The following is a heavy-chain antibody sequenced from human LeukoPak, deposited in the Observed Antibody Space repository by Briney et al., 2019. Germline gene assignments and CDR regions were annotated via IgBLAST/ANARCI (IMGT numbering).Heavy chain of an antibody. CDR2: IYTSGSP. V-gene: IGHV4-4*07. J-gene: IGHJ6*03. CDR1: GRSFSSYY. CDR3: PAASLYSIYMDV. Sequence: SETRSPTCTVAGRSFSSYYWSWVRQPAGKVLECIGRIYTSGSPSFNPSLRSRVPMSVDTSKNQFSLRLSSLAAAAPPGFSFPAASLYSIYMDVWGKGTTVTVSS. D-gene: IGHD2-21*01.